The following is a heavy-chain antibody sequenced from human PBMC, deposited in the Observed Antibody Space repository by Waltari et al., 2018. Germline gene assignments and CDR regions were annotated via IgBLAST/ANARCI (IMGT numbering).Heavy chain of an antibody. J-gene: IGHJ4*02. CDR1: GFTFSSYT. CDR3: ARDLEYETPRAY. D-gene: IGHD2-15*01. CDR2: CRNSNTYT. V-gene: IGHV3-21*01. Sequence: EVQLVESGGGLVKPGGSLRLSCAASGFTFSSYTMNWVRQAPGKGLEWVSSCRNSNTYTFYADSVKGRFTISRDNAKNSLYLQMNSLRAEETAVYYCARDLEYETPRAYWGQGALVTVSS.